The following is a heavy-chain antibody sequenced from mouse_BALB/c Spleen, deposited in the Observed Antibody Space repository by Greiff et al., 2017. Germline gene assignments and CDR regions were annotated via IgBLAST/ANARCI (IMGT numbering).Heavy chain of an antibody. CDR2: ISSGGGST. D-gene: IGHD2-4*01. Sequence: EVKLVESGGGLVKPGGSLKLSCAASGFAFSSYDMSWVRQTPEKRLEWVAYISSGGGSTYYPDTVKGRFTISRDNAKNTLYLQMSSLKSEDTAMYYCARHPSTMITTFSWFAYWGQGTLVTVSA. CDR3: ARHPSTMITTFSWFAY. J-gene: IGHJ3*01. CDR1: GFAFSSYD. V-gene: IGHV5-12-1*01.